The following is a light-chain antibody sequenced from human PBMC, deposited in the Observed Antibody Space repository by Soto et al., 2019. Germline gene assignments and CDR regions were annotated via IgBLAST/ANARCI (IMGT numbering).Light chain of an antibody. CDR3: QQFSSYPLT. CDR2: DAS. Sequence: EIVMTQSPATLSVSPGERATLSCRASQSVSSYLAWYQQEPGQAPRLLIYDASNRATGIPARFSGSGSGTDFTLTISSLEPEDFAVYYCQQFSSYPLTFGGGTKVDI. CDR1: QSVSSY. J-gene: IGKJ4*01. V-gene: IGKV3-11*01.